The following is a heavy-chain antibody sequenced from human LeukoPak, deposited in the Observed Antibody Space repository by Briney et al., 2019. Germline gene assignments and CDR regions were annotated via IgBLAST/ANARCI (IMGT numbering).Heavy chain of an antibody. CDR1: GFTFSNYA. Sequence: PGGSLRLSCETSGFTFSNYAMSWVRQAPGRGLEWVSGISYGDGGTYYADSVKGRFTISRDNSKNTLYLQINSLRADDTALYYCATLKEYYYGSGSRSYEVPYFDYWGQGTLVTVSS. CDR2: ISYGDGGT. CDR3: ATLKEYYYGSGSRSYEVPYFDY. D-gene: IGHD3-10*01. V-gene: IGHV3-23*01. J-gene: IGHJ4*02.